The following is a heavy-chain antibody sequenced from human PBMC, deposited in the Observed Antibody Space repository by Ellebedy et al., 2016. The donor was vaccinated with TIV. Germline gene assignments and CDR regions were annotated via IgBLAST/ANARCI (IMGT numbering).Heavy chain of an antibody. CDR1: GYTFTSYY. D-gene: IGHD3-22*01. Sequence: ASVKVSCKASGYTFTSYYMHWVRQAPGQGLEWMGRIIPILGIANYAQKFQGRVTITADKSTSTAYMELSSLRSADTAVYYCARLHEGYDSSGYYLYFDYWGQGTLVTVSS. V-gene: IGHV1-69*02. J-gene: IGHJ4*02. CDR3: ARLHEGYDSSGYYLYFDY. CDR2: IIPILGIA.